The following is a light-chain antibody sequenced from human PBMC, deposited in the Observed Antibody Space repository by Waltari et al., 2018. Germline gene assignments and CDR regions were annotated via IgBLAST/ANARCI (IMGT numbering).Light chain of an antibody. CDR3: SSYTTSNIII. CDR2: DVN. CDR1: SSDIGGYNY. Sequence: QSALTQPASVSGSPGESLTISCTGTSSDIGGYNYVPWYQQPPGKAPELMIYDVNYRPSGVSNRFSGSKSGNTASLTISGLQAEDEADYYCSSYTTSNIIIFGGGTKLSVL. V-gene: IGLV2-14*03. J-gene: IGLJ2*01.